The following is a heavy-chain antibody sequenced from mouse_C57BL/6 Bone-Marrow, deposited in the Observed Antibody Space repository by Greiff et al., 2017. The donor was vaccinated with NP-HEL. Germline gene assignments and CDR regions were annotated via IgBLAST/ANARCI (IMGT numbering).Heavy chain of an antibody. J-gene: IGHJ4*01. D-gene: IGHD1-1*01. CDR1: GFSLTSYG. Sequence: QVQLKQSGPGLVQPSQSLSITCTVSGFSLTSYGVHWVRQSPGKGLEWLGVIWSGGSTDYNAAFISRLSLSKDNSKSQVFFKMNSLQADDTAIYYCARNGDYGSSYDAMDYWGQGTSVTVSS. CDR2: IWSGGST. V-gene: IGHV2-2*01. CDR3: ARNGDYGSSYDAMDY.